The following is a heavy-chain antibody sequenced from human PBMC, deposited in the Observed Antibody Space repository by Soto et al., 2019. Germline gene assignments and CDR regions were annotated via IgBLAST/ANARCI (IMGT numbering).Heavy chain of an antibody. V-gene: IGHV1-46*01. J-gene: IGHJ6*02. CDR3: AREFRSSTYYYYGMDV. CDR2: INPSGGST. CDR1: GYTFTSYY. Sequence: GASEKVSCKASGYTFTSYYMHWVRQAPGQGLEWMGIINPSGGSTSYAQKFQGRVTMTRDTSTSTVYMELSSLRSEDTAVYYCAREFRSSTYYYYGMDVWGQGTTVTVSS.